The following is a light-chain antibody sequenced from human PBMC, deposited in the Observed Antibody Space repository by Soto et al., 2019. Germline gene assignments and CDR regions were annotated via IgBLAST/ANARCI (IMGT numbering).Light chain of an antibody. CDR1: QSVAYTY. CDR2: GAS. CDR3: QQYDRSPPVT. Sequence: EIVLTQSPATLSLSPGERATLSCRASQSVAYTYLAWFQQKPGQAPRLLIYGASNRATGIPDRFSGSGSGTDFTLTISRLEPEDFAVYYCQQYDRSPPVTFGQGTRLQ. V-gene: IGKV3-20*01. J-gene: IGKJ5*01.